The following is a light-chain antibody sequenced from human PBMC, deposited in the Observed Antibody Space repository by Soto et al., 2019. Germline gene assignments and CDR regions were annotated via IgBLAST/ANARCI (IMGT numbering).Light chain of an antibody. V-gene: IGLV2-14*01. J-gene: IGLJ1*01. CDR1: GSDVGPYHY. Sequence: QSVLTQPASVSGSPGQSITISCTGTGSDVGPYHYVSWYQQHPGKAPKLMIYEVSNRPSGVSHRFSGSKSGNTASLTISGLRAEDEADYYCGSYTTSSNYVFGTGTKVTVL. CDR3: GSYTTSSNYV. CDR2: EVS.